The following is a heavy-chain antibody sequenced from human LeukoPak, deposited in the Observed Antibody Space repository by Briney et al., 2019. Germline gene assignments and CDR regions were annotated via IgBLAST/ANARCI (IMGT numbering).Heavy chain of an antibody. D-gene: IGHD6-19*01. CDR1: GFTFSSYG. CDR3: AKAKYSSGWSGGDY. Sequence: GRSLRLSCAASGFTFSSYGMHWVRPAPGKGLEWVAVISYDGSNKYYADSVKGRFTISRDNSKNTLYLQMNSLRAEDTAVYYCAKAKYSSGWSGGDYWGQGTLVTVSS. CDR2: ISYDGSNK. V-gene: IGHV3-30*18. J-gene: IGHJ4*02.